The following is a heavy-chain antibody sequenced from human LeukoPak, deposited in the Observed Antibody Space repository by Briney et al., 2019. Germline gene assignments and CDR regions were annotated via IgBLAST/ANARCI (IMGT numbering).Heavy chain of an antibody. D-gene: IGHD3-10*01. CDR1: GGTFSSYA. J-gene: IGHJ5*02. CDR3: ARGVLRVGSGSYFRFDP. V-gene: IGHV1-8*02. Sequence: ASVKVSCKASGGTFSSYAINWVRQATGQGLEWMGWMNPNSGNTGYAQKFQGRVTMTRNTSISTAYMELSSLRSEDTAVYYCARGVLRVGSGSYFRFDPWGQGTLVTVSS. CDR2: MNPNSGNT.